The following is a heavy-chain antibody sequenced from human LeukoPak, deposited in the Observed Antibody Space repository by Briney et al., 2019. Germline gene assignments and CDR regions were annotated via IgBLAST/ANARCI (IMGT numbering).Heavy chain of an antibody. CDR1: GYTFTGYY. CDR3: ARVGGYSSGLVDY. V-gene: IGHV1-8*03. CDR2: MNPNSGNT. D-gene: IGHD6-19*01. Sequence: ASVKVSCKASGYTFTGYYMHWVRQAPGQGLEWMGWMNPNSGNTGYAQKFQGRVTITRNTSISTAYMELSSLRSEDTAVYYCARVGGYSSGLVDYWGQGTLVTVSS. J-gene: IGHJ4*02.